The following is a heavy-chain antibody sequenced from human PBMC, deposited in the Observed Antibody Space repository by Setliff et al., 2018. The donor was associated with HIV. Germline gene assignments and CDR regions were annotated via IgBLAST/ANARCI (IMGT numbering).Heavy chain of an antibody. V-gene: IGHV4-39*07. CDR3: ARGGGTSSPIDYHYYIDV. J-gene: IGHJ6*03. Sequence: SETLSLTCTVSGGAISSRSYYWGWIRQPPAKGLEWIGSIYYSGSTYYNPSLKSRVTFSLDTSKNQFSLRLSSVTAADTAVYYCARGGGTSSPIDYHYYIDVWGKGTTVTVSS. D-gene: IGHD6-6*01. CDR2: IYYSGST. CDR1: GGAISSRSYY.